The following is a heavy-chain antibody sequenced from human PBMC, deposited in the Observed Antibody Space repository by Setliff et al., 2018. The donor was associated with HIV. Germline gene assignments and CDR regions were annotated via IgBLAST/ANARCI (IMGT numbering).Heavy chain of an antibody. CDR3: ARGRPFGKFVDYFDS. D-gene: IGHD2-21*01. CDR1: GGSISSGGYY. Sequence: PSETLSLTCTVSGGSISSGGYYWNWIRQHTGKGLEWIGYIFYNENTQYDPSLKSRVSMSVDTSKNQFSLNLRTVTAADTATYFCARGRPFGKFVDYFDSWGQGKLVTVSS. CDR2: IFYNENT. V-gene: IGHV4-31*03. J-gene: IGHJ4*02.